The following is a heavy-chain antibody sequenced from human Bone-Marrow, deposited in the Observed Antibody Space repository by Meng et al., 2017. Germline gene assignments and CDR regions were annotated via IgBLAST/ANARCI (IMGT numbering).Heavy chain of an antibody. D-gene: IGHD6-13*01. CDR2: IDPNNDHT. CDR1: GYTFTGYY. J-gene: IGHJ4*02. V-gene: IGHV1-2*06. CDR3: ARDEDISAAGKLFGDY. Sequence: QVQLVESGAEVKKPGASVKVSCKASGYTFTGYYMHWLRQAPGQGLEWMGRIDPNNDHTQYAQNFQGRVTMTSDTSISTVYMELNGLRSDDTAVYYCARDEDISAAGKLFGDYWGQGTLVTVSS.